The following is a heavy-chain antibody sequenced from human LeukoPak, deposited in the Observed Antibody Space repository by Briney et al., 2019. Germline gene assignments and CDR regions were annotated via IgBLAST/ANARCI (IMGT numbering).Heavy chain of an antibody. CDR1: GGSLTSSSYY. D-gene: IGHD3-3*01. Sequence: PSETLSLTCNVSGGSLTSSSYYWGWIRQPPGKGLEWIGNIFYSGSTYYSPSLRSRVTISLDTSKNQFSLKLSSVTAADTAVYYCARDPYVLRFLEWSGWFDPWGQGTLVTVSS. CDR2: IFYSGST. J-gene: IGHJ5*02. CDR3: ARDPYVLRFLEWSGWFDP. V-gene: IGHV4-39*07.